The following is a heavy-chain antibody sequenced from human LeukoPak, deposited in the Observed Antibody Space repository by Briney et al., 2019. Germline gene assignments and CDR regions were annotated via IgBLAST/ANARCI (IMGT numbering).Heavy chain of an antibody. CDR3: AKGQWELPDSEFDY. J-gene: IGHJ4*02. CDR1: GFTYDDYA. CDR2: ISWNSGSI. D-gene: IGHD1-26*01. Sequence: GGSLRLSCAASGFTYDDYAMHWVRQAPGKGLEWVSGISWNSGSIGYADSVKGRFTISRDNAKNSLYLQMNSLRAEDMALYYCAKGQWELPDSEFDYWGQGTLVTVSS. V-gene: IGHV3-9*03.